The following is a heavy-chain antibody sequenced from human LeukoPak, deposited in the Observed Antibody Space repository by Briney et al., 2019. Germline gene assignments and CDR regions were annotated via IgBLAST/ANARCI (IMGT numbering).Heavy chain of an antibody. J-gene: IGHJ4*02. CDR1: GYTFTSHG. CDR3: ARDTLWFGELLLRNGFGY. V-gene: IGHV1-18*01. CDR2: ISAYNGNT. D-gene: IGHD3-10*01. Sequence: ASVKVSCKASGYTFTSHGISWVRQAPGQGLEWMGWISAYNGNTNYAQKLQGRVTMTTDTSTSTAYMELRSLRSDDTAVYYCARDTLWFGELLLRNGFGYWGQGTLVTVSS.